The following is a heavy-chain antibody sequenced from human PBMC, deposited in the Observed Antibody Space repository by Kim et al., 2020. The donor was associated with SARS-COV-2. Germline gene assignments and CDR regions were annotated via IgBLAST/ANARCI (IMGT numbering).Heavy chain of an antibody. J-gene: IGHJ4*02. CDR1: GYNFVNYW. CDR2: IYPDDSDA. CDR3: ARRQGDAYGGNPDS. Sequence: GESLKISCKASGYNFVNYWIGWVRQMPGKGLEWMGFIYPDDSDARYTSSFRGQVTISADKAISIAYLQWNNLEVTDTAMYYCARRQGDAYGGNPDSWGQGTLVTVSS. D-gene: IGHD4-17*01. V-gene: IGHV5-51*01.